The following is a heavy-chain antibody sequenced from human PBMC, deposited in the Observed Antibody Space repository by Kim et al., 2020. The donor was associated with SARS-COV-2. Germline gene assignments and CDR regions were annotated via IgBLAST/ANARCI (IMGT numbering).Heavy chain of an antibody. CDR3: AKPLAVAGTYYFDY. D-gene: IGHD6-19*01. V-gene: IGHV3-33*06. J-gene: IGHJ4*02. Sequence: ADPGKGRFAISRANSKNTLYLQMNSLRAEDTAVDYCAKPLAVAGTYYFDYWGQGTLVTVSS.